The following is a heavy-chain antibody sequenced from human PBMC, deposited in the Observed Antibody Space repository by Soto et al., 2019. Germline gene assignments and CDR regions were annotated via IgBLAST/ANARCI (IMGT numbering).Heavy chain of an antibody. J-gene: IGHJ4*02. CDR2: ISPSNVQT. CDR3: ARVIMIFGVANLGSYFDY. D-gene: IGHD3-3*01. CDR1: GYTFSNFG. V-gene: IGHV1-18*01. Sequence: QVQLVQSGTEVKKPGASVKVSCKASGYTFSNFGLSWVRQAPGQGLEWMGWISPSNVQTIYAQNFHGRVTMTTDTSTATAHMELRSLISDDTAVYYCARVIMIFGVANLGSYFDYWGQGTRVTVSA.